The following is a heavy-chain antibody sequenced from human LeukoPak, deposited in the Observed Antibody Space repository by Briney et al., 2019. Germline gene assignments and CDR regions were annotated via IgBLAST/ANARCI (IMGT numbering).Heavy chain of an antibody. CDR2: ISGSGGTT. V-gene: IGHV3-23*01. CDR3: AKGLINDWSALEN. J-gene: IGHJ4*02. D-gene: IGHD3-9*01. Sequence: PGGSLRLSCAASGFTFSSYVMSWVRQAPGQGLEWVSAISGSGGTTYYADSVRGRFTISRDNSKNTLYLQMNSLRAEDTAVYYCAKGLINDWSALENWGQGTLVTVSS. CDR1: GFTFSSYV.